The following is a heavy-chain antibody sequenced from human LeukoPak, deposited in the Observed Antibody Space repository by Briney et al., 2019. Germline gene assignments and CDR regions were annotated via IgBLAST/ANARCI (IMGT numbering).Heavy chain of an antibody. V-gene: IGHV6-1*01. CDR2: TYHRSTWYD. CDR1: GDIVSSNNAA. CDR3: TREVAGTGGFDY. J-gene: IGHJ4*02. Sequence: SQTLPLTCAISGDIVSSNNAAWNWIRQSPSRGLEWLGRTYHRSTWYDDYVVSVRSRLTITPDISKNQVSLQLDSVTPEDTAVYYCTREVAGTGGFDYWGQGITVTVSS. D-gene: IGHD6-13*01.